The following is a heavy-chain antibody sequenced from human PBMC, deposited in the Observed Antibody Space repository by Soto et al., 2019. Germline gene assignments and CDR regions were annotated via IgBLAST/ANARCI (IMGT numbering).Heavy chain of an antibody. V-gene: IGHV1-2*02. J-gene: IGHJ4*02. CDR3: ARGPQGIKPVSS. CDR1: GYTFTGYY. Sequence: ASVKVSCTASGYTFTGYYMHWVRQAPGQGLEWMGWINPNSGGTNYAQKFQGRVTMTRDTSISTAYMELSRLRSDDTAVYYCARGPQGIKPVSSWGQGTLVTVSS. D-gene: IGHD5-18*01. CDR2: INPNSGGT.